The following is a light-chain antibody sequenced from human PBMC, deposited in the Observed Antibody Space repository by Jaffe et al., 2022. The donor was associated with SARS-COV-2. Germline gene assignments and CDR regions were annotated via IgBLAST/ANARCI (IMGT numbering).Light chain of an antibody. CDR2: DAS. V-gene: IGKV3-11*01. CDR1: QSVSSY. J-gene: IGKJ3*01. Sequence: VVLTQSPATLSLSPGERATLSCRASQSVSSYLAWYQQKPGQAPRLLIYDASNRATGIPARFSGSGSGTDFTLTISSLEPEDFAVYYCQHRGNWPFTFGPGTKVDIK. CDR3: QHRGNWPFT.